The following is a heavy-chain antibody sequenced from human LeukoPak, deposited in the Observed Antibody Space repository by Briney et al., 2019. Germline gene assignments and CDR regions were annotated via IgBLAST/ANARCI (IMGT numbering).Heavy chain of an antibody. V-gene: IGHV1-2*02. D-gene: IGHD3-9*01. CDR1: GYTFTGHY. Sequence: ASVKVSCKASGYTFTGHYIHWVRQAPGQGLEWMGWINPKNAGTNYAQKFQGRVTMTRDTSTGTAYMELSRLRSDDTAVYYCARVGVLRYFDWLLSRCYFDYWGQGTLVTVSS. CDR3: ARVGVLRYFDWLLSRCYFDY. CDR2: INPKNAGT. J-gene: IGHJ4*02.